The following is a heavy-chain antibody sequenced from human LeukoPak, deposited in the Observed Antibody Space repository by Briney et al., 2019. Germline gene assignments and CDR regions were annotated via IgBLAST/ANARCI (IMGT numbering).Heavy chain of an antibody. CDR2: IYYSGST. CDR1: GGSISSYY. Sequence: KPSETLSLTCTVSGGSISSYYWSWIRQPPGKGLEWIGYIYYSGSTNYNPSLKSRVTISVDTSKNQFSLKLRSVTAADTAVYYCARSSSLRSWYYMDVWGKGTTVTVSS. J-gene: IGHJ6*03. D-gene: IGHD2-2*01. CDR3: ARSSSLRSWYYMDV. V-gene: IGHV4-59*01.